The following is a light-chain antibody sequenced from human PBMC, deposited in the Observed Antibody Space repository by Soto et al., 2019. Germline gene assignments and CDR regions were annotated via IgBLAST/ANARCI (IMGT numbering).Light chain of an antibody. Sequence: QPVLTQSPSASASLGASVKLTCTLSSGHSSYAIAWHQQQPEKGPRYLVKVNSDGSHSKGDGTPDRFSGSSSGAERYLTISSLQSEDEADYYCQTWGTGIWVFGGGTKVTVL. CDR1: SGHSSYA. V-gene: IGLV4-69*01. CDR2: VNSDGSH. CDR3: QTWGTGIWV. J-gene: IGLJ3*02.